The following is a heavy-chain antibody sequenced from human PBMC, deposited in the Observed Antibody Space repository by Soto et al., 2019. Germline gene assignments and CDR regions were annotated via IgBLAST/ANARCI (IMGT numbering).Heavy chain of an antibody. V-gene: IGHV4-61*08. D-gene: IGHD2-2*01. CDR1: GGSISSGGYY. CDR3: ARGADCSTPSCTGNWFAS. CDR2: IYYKGST. J-gene: IGHJ5*01. Sequence: PSETLSLTCTVSGGSISSGGYYWSWIRQHPGKGLEWIGHIYYKGSTDYNPSLKSRVTISRDTSKSQFSLKLTSVTAADTAVYYCARGADCSTPSCTGNWFASWGQGIQVTVSS.